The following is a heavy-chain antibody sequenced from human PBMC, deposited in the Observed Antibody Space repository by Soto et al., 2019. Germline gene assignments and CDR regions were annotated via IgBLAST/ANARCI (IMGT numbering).Heavy chain of an antibody. J-gene: IGHJ4*02. CDR2: ISGDGSST. CDR1: GFTFSTYW. Sequence: GGSLRLSCAASGFTFSTYWMHWVRQAPGKGLVWVSRISGDGSSTTYADSVKGRFTISRDNAKNTLYLQMNSLRAEDTAVYYCARDTTYDSGNTFGCWGQGTLVTVSS. CDR3: ARDTTYDSGNTFGC. V-gene: IGHV3-74*01. D-gene: IGHD3-10*01.